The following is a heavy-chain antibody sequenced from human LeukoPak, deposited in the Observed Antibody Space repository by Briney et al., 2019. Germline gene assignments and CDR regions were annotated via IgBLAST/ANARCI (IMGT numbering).Heavy chain of an antibody. V-gene: IGHV3-21*01. J-gene: IGHJ6*03. CDR3: TRSEGFCSSTSCDAYYYYMDV. D-gene: IGHD2-2*01. Sequence: GGSLRLSCEASGFTFSSYSMNWVRQAPGKGLEWVSSISTASSYIYYADSVKGRFTVSRDNAKNSLYLQMNSLRAEDTAVYCCTRSEGFCSSTSCDAYYYYMDVWGKGATVAVSS. CDR1: GFTFSSYS. CDR2: ISTASSYI.